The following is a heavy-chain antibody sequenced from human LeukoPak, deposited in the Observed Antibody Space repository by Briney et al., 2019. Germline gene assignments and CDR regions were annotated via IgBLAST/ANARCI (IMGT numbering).Heavy chain of an antibody. CDR1: GGSISSSSYY. Sequence: SETLSLTCTVSGGSISSSSYYWGWIRQPPGKGLEWIGRIYYSGSTYYNPSLKSRVTISVDTSKNQFSLKLSSVTAADTAVYYCARHISGGYYYDSSGYYYFDYWGQGTLVTVSS. D-gene: IGHD3-22*01. J-gene: IGHJ4*02. CDR3: ARHISGGYYYDSSGYYYFDY. CDR2: IYYSGST. V-gene: IGHV4-39*01.